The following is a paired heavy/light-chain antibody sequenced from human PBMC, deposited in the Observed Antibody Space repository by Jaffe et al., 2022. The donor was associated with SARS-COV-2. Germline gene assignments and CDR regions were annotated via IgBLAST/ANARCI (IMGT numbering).Heavy chain of an antibody. J-gene: IGHJ4*02. CDR2: IYYSGST. CDR1: GGSVSSGSYY. CDR3: ARAGYSYARD. D-gene: IGHD5-18*01. V-gene: IGHV4-61*01. Sequence: QVQLQESGPGLVKPSETLSLTCTVSGGSVSSGSYYWSWIRQPPGKGLEWIGYIYYSGSTNYSPSLKSRVTISVDASKNQFSLKLSSVTAADTAVYYCARAGYSYARDWGQGTLVTVSS.
Light chain of an antibody. V-gene: IGKV3-11*01. CDR1: QSVSTY. J-gene: IGKJ5*01. CDR3: QQRSNWPSIT. Sequence: EIVLTQSPATLSLSPGERATLSCRASQSVSTYLAWYQQKPGQAPRLLIYDASNRATDIPARFSGSGSGTDFTLTISSLEPEDFAVYYCQQRSNWPSITFGQGTRLEIK. CDR2: DAS.